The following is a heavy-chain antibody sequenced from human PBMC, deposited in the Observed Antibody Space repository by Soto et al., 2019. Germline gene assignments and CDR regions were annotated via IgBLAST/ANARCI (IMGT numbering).Heavy chain of an antibody. CDR3: ARLQGQTTLNYHYYGMDV. J-gene: IGHJ6*02. V-gene: IGHV4-59*08. D-gene: IGHD4-17*01. Sequence: QVQLQESGPGLVTPSETLSLTCSVSGGSISGYYWSWIRQPPGKGLEWIGYIYYSVTTNYKPSLKSRVTMSVDTSRNEFSLRLNFVTAADTAVYYCARLQGQTTLNYHYYGMDVWGQGTTVTVSS. CDR1: GGSISGYY. CDR2: IYYSVTT.